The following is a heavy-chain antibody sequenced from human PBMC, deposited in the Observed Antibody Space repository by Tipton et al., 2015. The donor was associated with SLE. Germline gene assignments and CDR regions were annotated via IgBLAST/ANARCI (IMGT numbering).Heavy chain of an antibody. CDR3: ARPYSSGWSMRGPDAFDI. D-gene: IGHD6-19*01. CDR1: GGSISSSSYY. Sequence: TLSLTCTVSGGSISSSSYYWGWIRQHPGKGLEWIGRIYYSGSTYYNPSLKSRVTISVDTPKNQFSLKLNSVTAADTAVYYCARPYSSGWSMRGPDAFDIWGQGTMVTVSS. J-gene: IGHJ3*02. V-gene: IGHV4-39*01. CDR2: IYYSGST.